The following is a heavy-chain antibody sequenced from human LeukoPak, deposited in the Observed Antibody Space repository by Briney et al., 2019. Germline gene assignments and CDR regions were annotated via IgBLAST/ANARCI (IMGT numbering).Heavy chain of an antibody. CDR2: ISYDGSNK. D-gene: IGHD3-9*01. Sequence: GGSLRLSCETSGFTFISYGMHWVRQAPGKGLEWVAVISYDGSNKYYADSVKGRFTISRDNSKNTLYLQMNSLRAEDTAVYYCARGGHYDILTGYYPDWGQGTLVTVSS. V-gene: IGHV3-30*19. J-gene: IGHJ4*02. CDR1: GFTFISYG. CDR3: ARGGHYDILTGYYPD.